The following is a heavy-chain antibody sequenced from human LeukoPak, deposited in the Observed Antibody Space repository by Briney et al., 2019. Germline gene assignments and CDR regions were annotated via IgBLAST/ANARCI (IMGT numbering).Heavy chain of an antibody. V-gene: IGHV3-74*01. CDR1: GFTFSSYW. Sequence: GGSLRLSCAASGFTFSSYWMHWVRQASGKGLVWVSRINSDGSSTSYADSVKGRFTISRDNAKNTLYLQMNSLRAEDTAVYYCARSNVEMATIDYWGQGTLVTVSS. D-gene: IGHD5-24*01. CDR2: INSDGSST. CDR3: ARSNVEMATIDY. J-gene: IGHJ4*02.